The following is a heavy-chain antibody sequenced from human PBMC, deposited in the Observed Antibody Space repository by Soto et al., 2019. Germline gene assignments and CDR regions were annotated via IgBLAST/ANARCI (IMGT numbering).Heavy chain of an antibody. CDR3: ASVRGGYYYAMDV. CDR1: GGSFSPNY. J-gene: IGHJ6*02. Sequence: PSETLSLTCTLSGGSFSPNYWAWSRQPPGKGLEWIGYIYYSGSTNYNPSLKSRVTISVDTSKNQFSLKLSSVTAADTAVYYCASVRGGYYYAMDVWGQGTTVTVSS. D-gene: IGHD3-10*02. V-gene: IGHV4-59*12. CDR2: IYYSGST.